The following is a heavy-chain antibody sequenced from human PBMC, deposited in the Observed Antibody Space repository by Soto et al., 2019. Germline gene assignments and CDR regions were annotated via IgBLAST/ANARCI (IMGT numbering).Heavy chain of an antibody. CDR2: ISNDGSDK. CDR3: AKPRPEFSYGMDV. J-gene: IGHJ6*02. D-gene: IGHD3-10*01. Sequence: QVQLVESGGGVVQPGRSLSLSCVDSGFTFSTYGIHWVRQAPGKGLEWVAFISNDGSDKYYADSVKGRVTISRDNSKNTLYLQMNSLRADDTAVYYCAKPRPEFSYGMDVWGQGTTFTVSS. V-gene: IGHV3-30*18. CDR1: GFTFSTYG.